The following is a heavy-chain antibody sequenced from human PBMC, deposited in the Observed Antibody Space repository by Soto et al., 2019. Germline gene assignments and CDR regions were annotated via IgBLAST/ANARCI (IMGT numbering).Heavy chain of an antibody. D-gene: IGHD2-21*01. Sequence: PSETLSLTCSFSGGSISPYYWSWIRQPPGKGLEWIGSIYYRGSTNNNPSLKSRVTISVDTSKNQFSLKLSSVTAADTAVYYCATSEFHWGQGTLVTVSS. J-gene: IGHJ4*02. CDR1: GGSISPYY. CDR3: ATSEFH. CDR2: IYYRGST. V-gene: IGHV4-59*08.